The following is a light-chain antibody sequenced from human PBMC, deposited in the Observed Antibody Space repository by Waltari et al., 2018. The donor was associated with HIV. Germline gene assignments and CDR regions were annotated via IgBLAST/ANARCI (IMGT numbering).Light chain of an antibody. CDR1: SFNIGSNY. V-gene: IGLV1-51*01. J-gene: IGLJ2*01. CDR3: GTWDNSLRAGV. CDR2: NTN. Sequence: VLTQPPSVSAAPGQKVSISCSGNSFNIGSNYVSWYQQLPGRAPKLLIYNTNERPSGIPDRFSGSVSDTSATLGITGLQTGDEADYYCGTWDNSLRAGVFGGGTKLTVL.